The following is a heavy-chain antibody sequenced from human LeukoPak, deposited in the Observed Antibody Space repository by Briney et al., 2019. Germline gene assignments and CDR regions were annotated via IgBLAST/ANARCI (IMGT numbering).Heavy chain of an antibody. D-gene: IGHD5-18*01. J-gene: IGHJ5*02. CDR3: ARAPPRGYSYLFDP. CDR1: GYTFTSYG. CDR2: ISAYNGNT. Sequence: ASVKVSCKASGYTFTSYGISWVRQAPGQGLEWMGWISAYNGNTNYAQKLQGRDTMTTDTSTSTAYMELRSLRSDDTAVYYCARAPPRGYSYLFDPWGQGTLVTVSS. V-gene: IGHV1-18*01.